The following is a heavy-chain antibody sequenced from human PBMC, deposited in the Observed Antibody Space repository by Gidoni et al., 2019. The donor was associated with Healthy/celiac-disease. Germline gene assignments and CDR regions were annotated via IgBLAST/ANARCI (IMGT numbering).Heavy chain of an antibody. V-gene: IGHV1-46*01. J-gene: IGHJ6*02. Sequence: QVQLVQSGAEVKKPGASVKVSCKASGYTFTSYYMHWVRQAPGQGLEWMGIINPSGGSTSYAQKFQGRVTMTRDTSTSTVYMELSSLRSEDTAVYYCARDMAPYSSSSGYYGMDVWGQGTTVTVSS. CDR2: INPSGGST. CDR3: ARDMAPYSSSSGYYGMDV. D-gene: IGHD6-6*01. CDR1: GYTFTSYY.